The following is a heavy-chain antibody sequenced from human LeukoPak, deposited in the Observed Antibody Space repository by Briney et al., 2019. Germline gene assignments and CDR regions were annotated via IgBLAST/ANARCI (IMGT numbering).Heavy chain of an antibody. D-gene: IGHD3-22*01. Sequence: PGGSLRLSCAASGFVFSNYAMSWVRQAPGKGLEWVSGISGSGANTHYADSVKGRFTISRDNSKETVYLQMNSLRAEDTAIYYCAESGAYYLGDWYFDLWGRGTLVTVSS. CDR2: ISGSGANT. CDR3: AESGAYYLGDWYFDL. CDR1: GFVFSNYA. V-gene: IGHV3-23*01. J-gene: IGHJ2*01.